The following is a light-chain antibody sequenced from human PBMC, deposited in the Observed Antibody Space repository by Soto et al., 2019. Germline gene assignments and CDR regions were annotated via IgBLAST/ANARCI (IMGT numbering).Light chain of an antibody. CDR3: QQYNTYPFT. CDR1: QRVSAF. V-gene: IGKV1-13*02. Sequence: IQMTQSPSSLSASVGDRVTITCRASQRVSAFLNWYQQKPGEAPKLLIFDVSVLESGVPSRFSGSGSGTDFTLTISSLQPEDFATYFCQQYNTYPFTLGQGTRLEIK. CDR2: DVS. J-gene: IGKJ5*01.